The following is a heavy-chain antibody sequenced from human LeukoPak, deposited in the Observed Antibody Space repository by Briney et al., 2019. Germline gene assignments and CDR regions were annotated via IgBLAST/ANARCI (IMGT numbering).Heavy chain of an antibody. J-gene: IGHJ4*02. V-gene: IGHV3-30-3*01. D-gene: IGHD3-22*01. CDR2: ISYDGSNK. CDR1: GFTFSSYA. CDR3: ARDQHYDSNGYSYFDY. Sequence: GGSLRLSCAASGFTFSSYAMHWVRQAPGKGLEWVAVISYDGSNKYYADSVKGRFTISRDNFKNTMYPQMNSLRAEDTAVYYCARDQHYDSNGYSYFDYWGQGTLVTVSS.